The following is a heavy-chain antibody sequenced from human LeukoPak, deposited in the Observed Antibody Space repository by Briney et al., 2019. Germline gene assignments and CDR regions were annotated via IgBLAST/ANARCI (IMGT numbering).Heavy chain of an antibody. CDR2: ISGSGGST. CDR3: ARYRVITNDYFDS. CDR1: GFTFSSYA. V-gene: IGHV3-23*01. Sequence: AGGSLRLSCAASGFTFSSYAMSWVRQAPGKGLEWVSAISGSGGSTYYADSVKGRFTISRDNAQNSLFLQMKSLRAEDTAVYYCARYRVITNDYFDSWGQGTLVTVSS. D-gene: IGHD3-16*01. J-gene: IGHJ4*02.